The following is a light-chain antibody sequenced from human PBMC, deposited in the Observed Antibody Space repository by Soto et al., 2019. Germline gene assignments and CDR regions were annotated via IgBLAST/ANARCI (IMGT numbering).Light chain of an antibody. V-gene: IGLV2-11*01. CDR3: CSYAGSYTYV. CDR1: SSDVGGYNY. CDR2: DVS. J-gene: IGLJ1*01. Sequence: QSVLTQPRSGFGSPGQSVTISSTGTSSDVGGYNYVSWYQQHPGKAPKLTIYDVSKRPSGVPDRFSGSKSGNTASLTISGLQAEDEADYYCCSYAGSYTYVFGTGTKVTVL.